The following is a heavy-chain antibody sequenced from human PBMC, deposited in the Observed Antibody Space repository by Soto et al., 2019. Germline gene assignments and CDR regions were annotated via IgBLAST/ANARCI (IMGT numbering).Heavy chain of an antibody. D-gene: IGHD5-12*01. CDR2: IIPIFGTA. CDR1: GGTFSSYA. V-gene: IGHV1-69*01. J-gene: IGHJ6*02. Sequence: QVQLVQSGAEVKKPGSSVKVSCKASGGTFSSYAISWVRQAPGQGLEWMGGIIPIFGTANYAQKFQGRVTITADESTSTAYMELSSPRSEDTAVYYCARDRGTIFSGYGPPYYYYYGMDVWGQGTTVTVSS. CDR3: ARDRGTIFSGYGPPYYYYYGMDV.